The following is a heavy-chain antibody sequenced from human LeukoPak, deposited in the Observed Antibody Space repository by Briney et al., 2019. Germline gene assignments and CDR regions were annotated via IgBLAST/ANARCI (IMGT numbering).Heavy chain of an antibody. CDR2: IWYDGSKK. Sequence: GGSLRLSCAASGFTFSSCGMHWVRQAPGKGLEWVAVIWYDGSKKYYADSVKGRFTISRDNSKNTLYLQMNSLRAEDTAVYYCAKCPSGVLRYFAPIDYWGQGTLVTVSS. CDR1: GFTFSSCG. CDR3: AKCPSGVLRYFAPIDY. J-gene: IGHJ4*02. V-gene: IGHV3-30*02. D-gene: IGHD3-9*01.